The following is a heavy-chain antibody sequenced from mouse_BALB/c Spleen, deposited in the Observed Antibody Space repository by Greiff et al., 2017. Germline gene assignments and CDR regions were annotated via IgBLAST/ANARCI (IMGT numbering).Heavy chain of an antibody. CDR1: GYTFTDYE. Sequence: VKLVESGAELVRPGASVTLSCKASGYTFTDYEMHWVKQTPVHGLEWIGAIDPETGGTAYNQKFKGKATLTADKSSSTAYMELRSLTSEDSAVYYCTKGHYAMDYWGQGTSVTVSS. J-gene: IGHJ4*01. CDR2: IDPETGGT. V-gene: IGHV1-15*01. CDR3: TKGHYAMDY.